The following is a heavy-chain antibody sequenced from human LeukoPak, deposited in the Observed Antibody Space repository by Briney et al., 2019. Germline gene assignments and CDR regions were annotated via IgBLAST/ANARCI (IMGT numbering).Heavy chain of an antibody. D-gene: IGHD5-18*01. CDR3: AKSIRRGYSYGDWFDP. CDR1: GFTFSSYW. CDR2: IKPDGSEK. Sequence: GGSLRLSCAVSGFTFSSYWMSWVRQAPGKGLEWVANIKPDGSEKYNADSVKGRFTISRDNTENSLYLQMNSLRAEDTAVYYCAKSIRRGYSYGDWFDPWGQGTLVTVSS. J-gene: IGHJ5*02. V-gene: IGHV3-7*01.